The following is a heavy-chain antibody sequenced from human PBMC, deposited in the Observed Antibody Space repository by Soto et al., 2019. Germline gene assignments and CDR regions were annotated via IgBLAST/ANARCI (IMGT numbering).Heavy chain of an antibody. D-gene: IGHD2-15*01. CDR3: ASYRKEGVAATRVGAFDI. J-gene: IGHJ3*02. CDR1: GGSISSGGYY. Sequence: QVQLQESGPGLVKPSQTLSLTCTVSGGSISSGGYYWSWIRQHPGKGLEWIGYIYYSGSTYYNPSLKSRVTISVDTSKNQFSLKLSSVIAADTAVYYCASYRKEGVAATRVGAFDIWGQGTMVTVSS. V-gene: IGHV4-31*03. CDR2: IYYSGST.